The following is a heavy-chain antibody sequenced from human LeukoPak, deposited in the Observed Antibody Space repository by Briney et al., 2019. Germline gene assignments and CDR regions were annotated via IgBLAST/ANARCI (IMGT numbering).Heavy chain of an antibody. CDR1: GYTFTSYG. CDR2: ISAYSGNT. V-gene: IGHV1-18*01. D-gene: IGHD6-19*01. Sequence: ASVKVSCKASGYTFTSYGITWVRQAPGQGLEWMGWISAYSGNTNYAQKFQGRVTITADESTSTAYMELSSLRSEDTAVYYCARRLSSGRTDYWGQGTLVTVSS. J-gene: IGHJ4*02. CDR3: ARRLSSGRTDY.